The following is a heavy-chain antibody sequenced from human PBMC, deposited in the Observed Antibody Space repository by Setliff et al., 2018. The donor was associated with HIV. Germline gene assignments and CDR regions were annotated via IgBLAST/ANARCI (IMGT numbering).Heavy chain of an antibody. Sequence: GGSLRLSCAASGFTFRSYWLSRVRQAPGKGLEWVASIKEDGSEKYYVDSVKGRFTISRDNAKNSLFLQVNSLRAEDTAVYYCARVVATSDYWGQGTLVTV. D-gene: IGHD5-12*01. J-gene: IGHJ4*02. V-gene: IGHV3-7*01. CDR2: IKEDGSEK. CDR1: GFTFRSYW. CDR3: ARVVATSDY.